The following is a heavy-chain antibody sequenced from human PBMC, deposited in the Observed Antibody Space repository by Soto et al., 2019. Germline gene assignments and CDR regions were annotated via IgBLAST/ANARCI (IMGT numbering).Heavy chain of an antibody. CDR3: CVIKRRDQYSTSGYWFDP. D-gene: IGHD4-4*01. Sequence: GVSLRLSCAASGFTFSHAWMSWVRQAPGKGLEWVGRTKSKADGETKDYGAPVRGRFTISRDHSQDIVYLHMNSLSIEDTAAYYCCVIKRRDQYSTSGYWFDPWGPGTLGTVSS. CDR1: GFTFSHAW. J-gene: IGHJ5*01. V-gene: IGHV3-15*01. CDR2: TKSKADGETK.